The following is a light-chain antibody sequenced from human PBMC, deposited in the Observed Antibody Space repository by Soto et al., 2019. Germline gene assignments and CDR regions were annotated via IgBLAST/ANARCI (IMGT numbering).Light chain of an antibody. CDR1: QSIRSY. CDR3: QQSYSTSPT. CDR2: AAS. J-gene: IGKJ1*01. Sequence: DFQMTQSPSSLSASVGDRVTITCRASQSIRSYLNWYQQKPGKAPKLLIYAASSLQSGVPSRFSGSGSGTDFTLTISSLQPEDFATYYCQQSYSTSPTFGQGTKVEIK. V-gene: IGKV1-39*01.